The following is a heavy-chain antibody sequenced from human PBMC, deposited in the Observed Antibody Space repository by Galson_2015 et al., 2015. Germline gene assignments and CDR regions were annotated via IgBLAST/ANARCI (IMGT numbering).Heavy chain of an antibody. CDR2: IYSGGST. Sequence: SLRLSCAASGFTVSSNYMSWVRQAPGKGLEWVSVIYSGGSTYYADSVKGRFTISRDNSKNTLYLQMNSLRAEDTAVYYCARDKYCSGGSCWDYFDYWGQGTLVTVSS. CDR1: GFTVSSNY. CDR3: ARDKYCSGGSCWDYFDY. D-gene: IGHD2-15*01. V-gene: IGHV3-53*01. J-gene: IGHJ4*02.